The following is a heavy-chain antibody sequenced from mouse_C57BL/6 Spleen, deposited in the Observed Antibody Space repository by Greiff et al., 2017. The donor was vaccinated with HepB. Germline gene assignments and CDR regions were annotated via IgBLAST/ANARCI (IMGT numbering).Heavy chain of an antibody. J-gene: IGHJ3*01. CDR2: IYPGSGST. CDR1: GYTFTSYW. V-gene: IGHV1-55*01. CDR3: ARKGYSNYEAY. Sequence: QVQLQQSGAELVKPGASVKMSCKASGYTFTSYWITWVKQRPGQGLEWIGDIYPGSGSTNYNEKFKSKATLTVDTSSSTACMQLSSLTSEDSAVYYCARKGYSNYEAYWGQGTLVTVSA. D-gene: IGHD2-5*01.